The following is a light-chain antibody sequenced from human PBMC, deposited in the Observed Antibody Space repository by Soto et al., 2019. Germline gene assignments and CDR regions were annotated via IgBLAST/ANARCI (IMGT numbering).Light chain of an antibody. CDR3: QQRSNWPLT. Sequence: GDRVTITCRASQSISSWLAWYQQKPGKAPKLLIYDASSLESGVPSRFSGSGSGTEFTLTISSLQPDDFAVYYCQQRSNWPLTFGGGTKVDIK. J-gene: IGKJ4*01. V-gene: IGKV1-5*01. CDR1: QSISSW. CDR2: DAS.